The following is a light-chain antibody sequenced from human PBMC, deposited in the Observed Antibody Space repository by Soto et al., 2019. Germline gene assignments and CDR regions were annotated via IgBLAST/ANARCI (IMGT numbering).Light chain of an antibody. CDR2: DVS. CDR3: CSYAGSYTLV. Sequence: QSALTQPRSVSGSPGQSVTISCTGTSSDVGAYNFVSWNQQHPGRVPKLMIYDVSRRPSGVPDRFSGSKSGNTASLTISGLQADDEADYYCCSYAGSYTLVFGGGTKVTVL. J-gene: IGLJ3*02. CDR1: SSDVGAYNF. V-gene: IGLV2-11*01.